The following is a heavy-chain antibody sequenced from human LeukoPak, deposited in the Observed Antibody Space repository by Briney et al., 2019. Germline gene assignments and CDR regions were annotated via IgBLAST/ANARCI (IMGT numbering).Heavy chain of an antibody. CDR2: INTNTGNP. Sequence: ASVKVSCKASGYTFTSYAMNWVRQAPGQGLEWMGWINTNTGNPTYAQGFTGRFVFSLDTSVSTAYLQTSSLKAEDTAVYYCARDGGALNDYGDYWFGPWGQGTLVTVSS. V-gene: IGHV7-4-1*02. CDR3: ARDGGALNDYGDYWFGP. CDR1: GYTFTSYA. J-gene: IGHJ5*02. D-gene: IGHD4-17*01.